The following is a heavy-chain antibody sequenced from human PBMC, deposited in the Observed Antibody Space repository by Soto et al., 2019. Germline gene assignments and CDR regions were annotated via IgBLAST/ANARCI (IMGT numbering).Heavy chain of an antibody. CDR3: AKGRDVARQELDY. CDR1: GFTFSNFG. D-gene: IGHD2-15*01. Sequence: PGGSLRLSCAASGFTFSNFGMHWVRQAPGKGLEWVAAISSDGSDKYYSKGRFTISRDNSKNTLFMQMNSLRVEDTAVYYCAKGRDVARQELDYWGQGTLVTVSS. CDR2: ISSDGSDK. J-gene: IGHJ4*02. V-gene: IGHV3-30*18.